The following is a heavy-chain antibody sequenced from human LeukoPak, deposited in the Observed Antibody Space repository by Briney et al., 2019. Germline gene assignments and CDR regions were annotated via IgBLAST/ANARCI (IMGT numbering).Heavy chain of an antibody. CDR3: ARDRYLAAAGYFDY. Sequence: GRSVRLSCAASGFTFSSYAMHWVRQAPGKGLEWVAVISYDGSNKYYADSVKGRFTISRDNSKNTLYLQMNSLRAEDTAVYYCARDRYLAAAGYFDYWGQGTLVTVSS. J-gene: IGHJ4*02. V-gene: IGHV3-30*04. D-gene: IGHD6-13*01. CDR1: GFTFSSYA. CDR2: ISYDGSNK.